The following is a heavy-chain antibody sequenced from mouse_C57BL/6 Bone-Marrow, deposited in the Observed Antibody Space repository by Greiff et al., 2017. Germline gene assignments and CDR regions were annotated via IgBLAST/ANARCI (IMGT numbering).Heavy chain of an antibody. D-gene: IGHD5-1*01. CDR3: TTYLWFAY. CDR1: GFNIKDDY. CDR2: IDPENGDT. V-gene: IGHV14-4*01. Sequence: EVQLQQSGAELVRPGASVKLSCTASGFNIKDDYMHWVKQRPEQGLEWIGWIDPENGDTEYASKFQGKATITADTSSNTAYLQLSSLTSEDTAVYYCTTYLWFAYWGKGTLVTVSA. J-gene: IGHJ3*01.